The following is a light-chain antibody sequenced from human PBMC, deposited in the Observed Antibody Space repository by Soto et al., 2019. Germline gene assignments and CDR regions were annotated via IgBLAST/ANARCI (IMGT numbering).Light chain of an antibody. CDR2: EVT. Sequence: QSALTQPPSASGSPGQSVTISCTGTSSDVGGYNYVSWYQQCPGKAPKLMIYEVTKRPSGVPDRFSGSKSGNTASLTVSGLQAEDEADYYCSSYAGFNNYVVFGGGTQLTVL. CDR1: SSDVGGYNY. J-gene: IGLJ2*01. CDR3: SSYAGFNNYVV. V-gene: IGLV2-8*01.